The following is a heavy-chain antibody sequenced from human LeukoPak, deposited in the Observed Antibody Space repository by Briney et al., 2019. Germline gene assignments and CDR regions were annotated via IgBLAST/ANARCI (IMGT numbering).Heavy chain of an antibody. J-gene: IGHJ4*02. CDR3: TSNIAAAGSFDY. CDR2: ISYDGSDK. CDR1: RFTFSNYV. Sequence: GGSLRLSCAASRFTFSNYVMHWVRQAPGKGLEWVAVISYDGSDKYYADSVKGRFTISRDNSKNTLYLQMNSLRAEDTAVYYCTSNIAAAGSFDYWGQGTLVTVSS. V-gene: IGHV3-30*03. D-gene: IGHD6-13*01.